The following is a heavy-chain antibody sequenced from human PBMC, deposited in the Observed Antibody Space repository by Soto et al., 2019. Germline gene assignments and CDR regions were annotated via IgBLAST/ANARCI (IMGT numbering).Heavy chain of an antibody. CDR2: ISSGVFIT. Sequence: QVQLVESGGGSVKPGGSLRLSCAASGFTFSDYYMSWIRQAPGKGLEWVSYISSGVFITYYADSVKGRFTTSWDKAKNSLYLQMNTLSANDTAVYYCATGVVPATKWGYYSYGLDVWGQGTTVTVSS. V-gene: IGHV3-11*01. J-gene: IGHJ6*02. CDR1: GFTFSDYY. CDR3: ATGVVPATKWGYYSYGLDV. D-gene: IGHD2-2*01.